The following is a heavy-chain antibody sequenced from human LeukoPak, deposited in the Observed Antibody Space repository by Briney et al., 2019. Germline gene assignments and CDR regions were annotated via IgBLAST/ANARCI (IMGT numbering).Heavy chain of an antibody. CDR2: IYYSRST. CDR3: ARDPHTLWAAEVYFDY. J-gene: IGHJ4*02. Sequence: SETLSLTCTVSGDSISPYYWSWIRQPPGKGLEWIGYIYYSRSTNYNPSLKSRVTISVDTSKNQFSLKLSSVTAAHTAVYYCARDPHTLWAAEVYFDYWGQGIMVIVSS. D-gene: IGHD6-25*01. V-gene: IGHV4-59*01. CDR1: GDSISPYY.